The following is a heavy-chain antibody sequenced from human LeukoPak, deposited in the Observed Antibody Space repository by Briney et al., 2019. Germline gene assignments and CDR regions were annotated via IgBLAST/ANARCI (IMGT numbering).Heavy chain of an antibody. CDR2: INHSGST. J-gene: IGHJ5*02. CDR1: GGSFSGYY. CDR3: ARGALATVTKGSRSGWFDP. Sequence: PSETLSLTCAVYGGSFSGYYWSWIRQPPGKGLEWIGEINHSGSTNYNPSLKSRVTISVDTSKNQFSLKLSSVTAADTAVYYCARGALATVTKGSRSGWFDPWGQGTLVTVSS. V-gene: IGHV4-34*01. D-gene: IGHD4-17*01.